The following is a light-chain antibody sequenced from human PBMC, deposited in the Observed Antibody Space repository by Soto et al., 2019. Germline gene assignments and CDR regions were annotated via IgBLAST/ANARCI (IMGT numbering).Light chain of an antibody. V-gene: IGLV2-8*01. Sequence: QSALTQPPSASGSPGQSVTISCTGTSSDVGGYDYVSWYQQHPGKAPKLMIYEVTIRTSGVSDRFSGSKSGNTASLTVSGLQAEDEADYYCSSYTGGNPSYVFGTGTKLTVL. J-gene: IGLJ1*01. CDR3: SSYTGGNPSYV. CDR2: EVT. CDR1: SSDVGGYDY.